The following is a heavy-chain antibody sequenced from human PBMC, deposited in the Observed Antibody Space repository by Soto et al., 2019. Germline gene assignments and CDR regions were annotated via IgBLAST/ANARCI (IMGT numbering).Heavy chain of an antibody. J-gene: IGHJ4*02. V-gene: IGHV3-74*01. CDR2: INSDGSST. D-gene: IGHD3-10*01. Sequence: EVQLVESGGGLVQPGGSLRLSCAASGFTFSSYWMHWVRQAPGKGLVWVSRINSDGSSTSYADSVKGRFTISRDNAKNTQYLQMNSLRAEDTAVYYCAREAPLLWFGELLSPFDYWGQGTLVTVSS. CDR1: GFTFSSYW. CDR3: AREAPLLWFGELLSPFDY.